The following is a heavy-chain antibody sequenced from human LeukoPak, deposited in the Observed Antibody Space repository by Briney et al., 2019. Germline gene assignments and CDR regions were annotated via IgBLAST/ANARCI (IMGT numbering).Heavy chain of an antibody. J-gene: IGHJ4*02. D-gene: IGHD2-21*02. CDR3: ARDIIYCGGDCYHPFDY. CDR1: GFTFSSYW. Sequence: PGGSLRLSCAASGFTFSSYWMSWVRQAPGKGLEWVANIKQDGSEKYYVDSVKGRFTISRDNAKNSLYLQMNSLRAEDTAVYYCARDIIYCGGDCYHPFDYWGQGTLVTVSS. V-gene: IGHV3-7*01. CDR2: IKQDGSEK.